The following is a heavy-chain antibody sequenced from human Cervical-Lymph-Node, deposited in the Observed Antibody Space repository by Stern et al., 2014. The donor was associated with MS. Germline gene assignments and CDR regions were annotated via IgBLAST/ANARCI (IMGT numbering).Heavy chain of an antibody. CDR2: IYWDDDK. CDR1: GFSLGTSGVG. V-gene: IGHV2-5*02. Sequence: QVTLRESGPTLVKPTQTLTLTCTFSGFSLGTSGVGVGWIRQPPGKALEWLAVIYWDDDKRYNPSLKSRLTITKDTSKNQVVLTMTNVDPVDTATYLCAHERAAVVPFDFWGQGTLVTVSS. CDR3: AHERAAVVPFDF. J-gene: IGHJ4*02. D-gene: IGHD6-13*01.